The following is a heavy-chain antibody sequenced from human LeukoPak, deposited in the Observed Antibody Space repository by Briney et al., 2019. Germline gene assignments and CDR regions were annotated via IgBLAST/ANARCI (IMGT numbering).Heavy chain of an antibody. CDR3: AKASLPSYGGYFDY. Sequence: AGGSLRLSCAASGFTLSSYAVSWVRQAPGKGLEWVSGMSGSGGNTYYADSAKGQFKISRDTSKNTLYLQMNSLSAEDTALYYCAKASLPSYGGYFDYWGQGTLVTVSS. CDR2: MSGSGGNT. V-gene: IGHV3-23*01. D-gene: IGHD3-16*01. J-gene: IGHJ4*02. CDR1: GFTLSSYA.